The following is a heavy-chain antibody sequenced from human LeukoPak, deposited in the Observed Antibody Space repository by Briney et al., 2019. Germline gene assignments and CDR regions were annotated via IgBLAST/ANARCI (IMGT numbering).Heavy chain of an antibody. V-gene: IGHV3-33*01. D-gene: IGHD6-19*01. CDR1: AFPFSSYG. Sequence: GRSLRLSCAASAFPFSSYGMHWVRQAPVKGLEWVAVIWHDGSHKYYADSVTGRFTISRDNSKNTLYLQMNSLRAEDTAIYYCASGVYSSGWYLDYWGQGTLVTVSS. CDR2: IWHDGSHK. CDR3: ASGVYSSGWYLDY. J-gene: IGHJ4*02.